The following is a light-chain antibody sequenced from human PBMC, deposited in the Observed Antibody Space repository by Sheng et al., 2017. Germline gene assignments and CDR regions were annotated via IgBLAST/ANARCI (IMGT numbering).Light chain of an antibody. Sequence: PGERVTLSCRASQSVSSSFLTCYQQKPGQAPRLLIYGASTRATSIPARFSGSGSGTDFTLTISSLQPEDFAVYYCQQDYNLPPWTFGQGTKVEIK. V-gene: IGKV3D-7*01. CDR1: QSVSSSF. CDR3: QQDYNLPPWT. J-gene: IGKJ1*01. CDR2: GAS.